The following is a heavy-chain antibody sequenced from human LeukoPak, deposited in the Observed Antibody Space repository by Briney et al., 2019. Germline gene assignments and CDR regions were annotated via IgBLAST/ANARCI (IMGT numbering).Heavy chain of an antibody. D-gene: IGHD3-16*01. V-gene: IGHV1-8*03. CDR3: ARAQGDLRPFVRVSYAFDI. J-gene: IGHJ3*02. Sequence: ASVKVSCKASGYTFTSYDINWVRQATGQGLEWMGWMNPNSGNTGYAQKFQGRVTITTDESTSTAYMELSSLRSEDTAVYYCARAQGDLRPFVRVSYAFDIWRQGTMVTVSS. CDR1: GYTFTSYD. CDR2: MNPNSGNT.